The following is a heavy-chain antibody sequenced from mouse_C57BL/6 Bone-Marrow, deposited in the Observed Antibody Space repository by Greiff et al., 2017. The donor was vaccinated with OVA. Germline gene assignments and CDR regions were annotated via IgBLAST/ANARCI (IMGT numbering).Heavy chain of an antibody. CDR2: ISSGSSTI. Sequence: EVMLVESGGGLVKPGGSLKLSCAASGFTFSDYGMHWVRQAPEKGLEWVAYISSGSSTIYYADTVKGRFTISRDNAKNTLFLQMTSQRSEDTAMYYCARHYDGHYVDYWGQGTTLTVSS. D-gene: IGHD2-3*01. CDR1: GFTFSDYG. J-gene: IGHJ2*01. CDR3: ARHYDGHYVDY. V-gene: IGHV5-17*01.